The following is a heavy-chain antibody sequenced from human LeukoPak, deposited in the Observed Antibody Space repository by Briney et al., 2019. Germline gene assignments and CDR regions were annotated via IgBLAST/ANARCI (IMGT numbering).Heavy chain of an antibody. V-gene: IGHV1-18*01. J-gene: IGHJ4*02. CDR1: GYTFTSYG. CDR2: ISAYNGNT. Sequence: ASVKVSCKAPGYTFTSYGISWVRQAPGQGLEWMGWISAYNGNTNYAQKLQGRVTMTTDTSTSTACMELRSLRSDDTAVYYCARKLTSCCGFDYWGQGTLVTVSS. D-gene: IGHD2-2*01. CDR3: ARKLTSCCGFDY.